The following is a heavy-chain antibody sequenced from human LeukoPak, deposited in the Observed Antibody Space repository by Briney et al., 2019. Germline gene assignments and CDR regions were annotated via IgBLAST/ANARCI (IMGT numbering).Heavy chain of an antibody. J-gene: IGHJ6*02. CDR1: GYTFTVYY. Sequence: ASVNVSCKASGYTFTVYYMHGVRQAPGQGLEWMGWINPNSGGTNYAQKFQGRVTMTRDTSISTAYMELSRLRSDDTAVYYCASPFPVAGRYGMDVWGQGTTVTVSS. CDR2: INPNSGGT. V-gene: IGHV1-2*02. D-gene: IGHD6-19*01. CDR3: ASPFPVAGRYGMDV.